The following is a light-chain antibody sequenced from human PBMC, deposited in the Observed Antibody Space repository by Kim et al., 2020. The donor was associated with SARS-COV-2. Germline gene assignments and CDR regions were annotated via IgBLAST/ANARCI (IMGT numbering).Light chain of an antibody. J-gene: IGLJ2*01. CDR2: FDN. CDR3: QVWDSSSDHVI. V-gene: IGLV3-21*04. Sequence: APGKTATITCGGNDIGSKSVHWYQQRPGQAPVLVIYFDNNRPSGIPERFSGSNSGNTATLTISRVEAGDEADYYCQVWDSSSDHVIFGGGTKLTVL. CDR1: DIGSKS.